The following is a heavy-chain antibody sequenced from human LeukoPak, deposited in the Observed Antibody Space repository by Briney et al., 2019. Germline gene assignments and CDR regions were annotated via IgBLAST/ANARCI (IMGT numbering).Heavy chain of an antibody. CDR3: ARGTVTTEYFDY. V-gene: IGHV4-59*01. J-gene: IGHJ4*02. Sequence: SETLSPTCTVSGGSITPYYWTWIRQPPGKGLEWIGYIYYSGSTNYNPSLKSRVTISVDTSKNQFSLKLSSVTAADTAVYYCARGTVTTEYFDYWGQGTLATVSS. D-gene: IGHD4-17*01. CDR1: GGSITPYY. CDR2: IYYSGST.